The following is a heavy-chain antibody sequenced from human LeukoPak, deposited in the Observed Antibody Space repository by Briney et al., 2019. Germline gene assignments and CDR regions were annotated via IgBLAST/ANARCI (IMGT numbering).Heavy chain of an antibody. CDR2: IYYSGST. V-gene: IGHV4-59*08. J-gene: IGHJ4*02. D-gene: IGHD3-10*01. CDR1: GGSISNYY. Sequence: SETLSLTCTVSGGSISNYYWSWIRQPAGKGLEWIGSIYYSGSTYYNPSLKSRVTISVDTSKNQFSLKLSSVTAADTAVYYCARQGYYYGSVDYWGQGTLVTVSS. CDR3: ARQGYYYGSVDY.